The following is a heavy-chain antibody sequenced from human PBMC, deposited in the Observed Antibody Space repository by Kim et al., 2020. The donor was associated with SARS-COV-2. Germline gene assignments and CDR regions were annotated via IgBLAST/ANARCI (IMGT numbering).Heavy chain of an antibody. D-gene: IGHD3-3*01. Sequence: SETLSLTCAVYVGSFSGYYWSWIRQPPGKGLEWIGEINHSGSTNYNPSLKSRVTISVDTSKNQFSLKLSSVTAADTAVYYCARGRWRVCSKGDYFDYWG. CDR1: VGSFSGYY. CDR2: INHSGST. V-gene: IGHV4-34*01. CDR3: ARGRWRVCSKGDYFDY. J-gene: IGHJ4*01.